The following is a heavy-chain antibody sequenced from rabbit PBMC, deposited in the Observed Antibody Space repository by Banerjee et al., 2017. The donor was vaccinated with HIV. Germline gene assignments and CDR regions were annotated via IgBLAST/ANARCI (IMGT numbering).Heavy chain of an antibody. CDR1: GFDFSSYY. J-gene: IGHJ4*01. CDR2: IDPVFGST. CDR3: ARDLYAGSSAYYMYYFDL. V-gene: IGHV1S7*01. D-gene: IGHD1-1*01. Sequence: QLKESGGGLVQPGGSLKLSCKASGFDFSSYYMSWVRQAPGTGLEWIGYIDPVFGSTYYASWVNGRFTISSHNAQNTLYLQLNSLTAADTATYFCARDLYAGSSAYYMYYFDLWGPGDPGHRL.